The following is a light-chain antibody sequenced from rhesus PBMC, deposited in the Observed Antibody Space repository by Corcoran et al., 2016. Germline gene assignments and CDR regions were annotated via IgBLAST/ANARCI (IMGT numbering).Light chain of an antibody. CDR2: DVS. V-gene: IGLV2-13*03. CDR1: SSDIGNYNR. J-gene: IGLJ1*01. Sequence: QAAPTQSPSVSGSPGQSVTISCTGTSSDIGNYNRVSWYQHHPGKAPKLIVYDVSKRPSGVSDRFSGSKSGNTASLTISGLQAEDETDYYCSSYTTSSTYIFAAGTRLTFL. CDR3: SSYTTSSTYI.